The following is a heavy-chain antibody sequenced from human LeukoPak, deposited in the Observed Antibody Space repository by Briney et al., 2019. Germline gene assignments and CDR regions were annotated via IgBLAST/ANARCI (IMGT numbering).Heavy chain of an antibody. J-gene: IGHJ4*02. V-gene: IGHV3-30*02. CDR3: AKALCGSGSSPFDY. D-gene: IGHD3-10*01. CDR1: FHFSSFV. Sequence: PWGSLETPLAGLGFHFSSFVVHWVPPGPGKGLGGGALLRCNGSNKYYADSVKGRFTISRDNAKNTLYLQMNNLRAEDTAVYYCAKALCGSGSSPFDYWGQGTLVTVSS. CDR2: LRCNGSNK.